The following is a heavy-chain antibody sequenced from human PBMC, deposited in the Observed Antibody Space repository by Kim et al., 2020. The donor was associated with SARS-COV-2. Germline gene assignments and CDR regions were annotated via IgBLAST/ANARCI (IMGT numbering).Heavy chain of an antibody. V-gene: IGHV3-74*01. D-gene: IGHD1-26*01. CDR1: GFTFSSYW. J-gene: IGHJ6*03. CDR2: ISPDGGWI. Sequence: GGVLRLSCAASGFTFSSYWMHWVRQAPGKGLVWVSRISPDGGWIDYADSVKGRFTISRDNAMNTLYLQLNSLSAEDTAVYYCASRDGAKSPYYYMDVWGKGTTVTVSS. CDR3: ASRDGAKSPYYYMDV.